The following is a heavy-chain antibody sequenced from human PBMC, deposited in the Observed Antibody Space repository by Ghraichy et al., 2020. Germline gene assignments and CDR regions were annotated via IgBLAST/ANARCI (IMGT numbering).Heavy chain of an antibody. V-gene: IGHV4-39*01. Sequence: SETLSLTCSVSGASISRSSYYWGWIRQPPGKGLEWIASIYYSGTTYYNPTLKSRVSISIDTSKNQFSLKVTSVTAADTAVYYCARHRAPFHYYDSQFWGQGTLVTVSS. J-gene: IGHJ4*02. D-gene: IGHD3-22*01. CDR2: IYYSGTT. CDR3: ARHRAPFHYYDSQF. CDR1: GASISRSSYY.